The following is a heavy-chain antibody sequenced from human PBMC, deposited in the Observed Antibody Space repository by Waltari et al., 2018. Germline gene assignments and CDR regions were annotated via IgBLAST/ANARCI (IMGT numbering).Heavy chain of an antibody. Sequence: QVQLQESGPGLVKPSETLSLTCTVSGGSISSYYWSWIRPPPGKGLEWIGYIYYSGSTNSNRSRKSRVTISVDTSKNQFSLKLSSVTAADTAVYYCARALPIIAAAGIPDYWGQGTLVTVSS. CDR2: IYYSGST. CDR1: GGSISSYY. D-gene: IGHD6-13*01. CDR3: ARALPIIAAAGIPDY. V-gene: IGHV4-59*12. J-gene: IGHJ4*02.